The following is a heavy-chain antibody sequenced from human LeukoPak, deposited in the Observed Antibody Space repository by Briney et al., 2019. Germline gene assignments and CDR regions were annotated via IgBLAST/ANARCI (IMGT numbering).Heavy chain of an antibody. V-gene: IGHV1-2*02. CDR3: ARAKDDSRSYFAY. CDR2: INPNDGGT. CDR1: GYTFTAYY. Sequence: GASVKVSCKTSGYTFTAYYMHWVRQAPGQGLEWMGWINPNDGGTNYAQNSQGRVTVTRDTSINTVYMEVNRPTADDTAVYYCARAKDDSRSYFAYWGQGTLVTVSS. D-gene: IGHD3-22*01. J-gene: IGHJ4*02.